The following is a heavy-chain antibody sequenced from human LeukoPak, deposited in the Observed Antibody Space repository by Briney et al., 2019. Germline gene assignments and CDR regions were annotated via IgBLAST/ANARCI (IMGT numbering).Heavy chain of an antibody. V-gene: IGHV3-21*01. Sequence: GGSLRLSCAASGFTFSSYTMNWARQAPGKGLQWVSSISSSGSLIYYADSVKGRFTISRDNAKNSLYLQMNSLRAEDTAVYYCASSVVSGYWGQGTLVTVSS. J-gene: IGHJ4*02. D-gene: IGHD4-23*01. CDR1: GFTFSSYT. CDR3: ASSVVSGY. CDR2: ISSSGSLI.